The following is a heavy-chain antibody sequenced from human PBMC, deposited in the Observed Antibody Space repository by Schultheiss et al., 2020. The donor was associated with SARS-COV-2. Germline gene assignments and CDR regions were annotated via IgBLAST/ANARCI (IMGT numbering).Heavy chain of an antibody. CDR1: GYTFTSYF. CDR3: ARGGCSSTSCFAVPFNY. V-gene: IGHV1-46*01. D-gene: IGHD2-2*01. Sequence: GESLKISCKASGYTFTSYFMHWVRQAPGQGLEWVGIISPSGGSTTYAQKFQGRVTMTRDTSTSTVYMELSSLKSEDTAVYYCARGGCSSTSCFAVPFNYWGQGTLVTVSS. J-gene: IGHJ4*02. CDR2: ISPSGGST.